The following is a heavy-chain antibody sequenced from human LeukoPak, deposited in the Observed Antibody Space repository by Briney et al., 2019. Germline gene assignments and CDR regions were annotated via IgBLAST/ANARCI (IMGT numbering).Heavy chain of an antibody. CDR3: ASLGTWDH. Sequence: PGRSLRLSCAASGFTFSSYGMHWVRQAPGKGLEGVAVISYDGSNKYYADSVKGRFTISRDNSKNTLYLQMNSLRAEDTAVYYCASLGTWDHWGQGTLVTVSS. CDR2: ISYDGSNK. CDR1: GFTFSSYG. V-gene: IGHV3-30*03. D-gene: IGHD3-16*01. J-gene: IGHJ4*02.